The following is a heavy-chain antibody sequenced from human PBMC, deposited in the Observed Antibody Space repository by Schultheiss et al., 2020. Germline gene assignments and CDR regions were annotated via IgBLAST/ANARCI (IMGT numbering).Heavy chain of an antibody. CDR2: IKQDGSEK. CDR3: ARETREVSGWYYYYGMDV. V-gene: IGHV3-7*03. J-gene: IGHJ6*02. CDR1: GFTFSSYW. D-gene: IGHD6-19*01. Sequence: GGSLRLSCAASGFTFSSYWMSWVRQAPGKGLEWVANIKQDGSEKYYVDSVKGRFTISRDNAKNSLYLQMNSLRAEDTAVYYCARETREVSGWYYYYGMDVWGQGTTGTVYS.